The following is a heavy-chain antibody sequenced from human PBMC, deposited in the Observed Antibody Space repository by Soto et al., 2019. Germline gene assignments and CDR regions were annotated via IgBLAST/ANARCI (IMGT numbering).Heavy chain of an antibody. Sequence: QLQLVQSGAEVKKPGASVKVSCKASEYTFTSYDINWVRQATGQGLEWMGWMNPNSGNTGIARKFQGRITMTRSTSICTAYVELSSLRSEDTAVYCCACEGVRGMDVWGQGTTVTVSS. D-gene: IGHD3-16*01. CDR3: ACEGVRGMDV. CDR2: MNPNSGNT. CDR1: EYTFTSYD. V-gene: IGHV1-8*01. J-gene: IGHJ6*02.